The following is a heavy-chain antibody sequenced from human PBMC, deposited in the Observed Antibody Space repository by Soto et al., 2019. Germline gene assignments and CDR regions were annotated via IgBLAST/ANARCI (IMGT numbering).Heavy chain of an antibody. CDR3: ARETTVVTYNWFDP. CDR2: IYYSGST. Sequence: SETLSLTCTVSGGSISSGGYYWSWIRQHPGKGLEWIGYIYYSGSTYYNPSLKSRVTISVDTSKNQFPLKLTSVTAADTAVYYCARETTVVTYNWFDPWGQGTLVTVSS. J-gene: IGHJ5*02. D-gene: IGHD4-17*01. CDR1: GGSISSGGYY. V-gene: IGHV4-31*02.